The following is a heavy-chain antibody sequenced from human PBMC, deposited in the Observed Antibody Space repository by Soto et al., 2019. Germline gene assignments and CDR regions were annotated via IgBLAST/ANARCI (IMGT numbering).Heavy chain of an antibody. Sequence: LSLTCAASGFTFSSYAMSWVRQAPGKGLEWVSAISGSGGSTYYADSVKGRFTISRDNSKNTLYLQMNSLRAEDTAVYYCAKLKGRYCSGGSCYSSIDYWGQGTLVTVSS. CDR3: AKLKGRYCSGGSCYSSIDY. J-gene: IGHJ4*02. CDR1: GFTFSSYA. CDR2: ISGSGGST. D-gene: IGHD2-15*01. V-gene: IGHV3-23*01.